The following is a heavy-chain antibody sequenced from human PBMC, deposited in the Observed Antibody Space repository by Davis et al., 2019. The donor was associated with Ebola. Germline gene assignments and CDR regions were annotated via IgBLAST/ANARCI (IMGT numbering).Heavy chain of an antibody. CDR2: ISYDGNNK. CDR1: GFTFSTYA. Sequence: GESLKISCAASGFTFSTYAMYWVRQAPGKGLEWVAVISYDGNNKHYADSVKGRFTISRDNSKNTLYLQMNSLRPEDTAVYYCTRSHIVVVTAPGVFDFWGQGTLVTVSS. CDR3: TRSHIVVVTAPGVFDF. J-gene: IGHJ4*02. V-gene: IGHV3-30-3*01. D-gene: IGHD2-21*02.